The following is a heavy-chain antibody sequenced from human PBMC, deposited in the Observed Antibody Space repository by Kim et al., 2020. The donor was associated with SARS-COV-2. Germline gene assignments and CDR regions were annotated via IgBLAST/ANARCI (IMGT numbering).Heavy chain of an antibody. CDR3: ARGGLTMIRGLKVNWFDP. Sequence: GGSLRLSCAASGFTFNNYNMNWVRQAPGQGLEWVSTISASGGSTYYADSVRGRFTISRDDSRRVVSLQLNSLRAEDTAVYFCARGGLTMIRGLKVNWFDPWRQGPLLPVPS. CDR1: GFTFNNYN. V-gene: IGHV3-23*01. CDR2: ISASGGST. D-gene: IGHD3-10*01. J-gene: IGHJ5*02.